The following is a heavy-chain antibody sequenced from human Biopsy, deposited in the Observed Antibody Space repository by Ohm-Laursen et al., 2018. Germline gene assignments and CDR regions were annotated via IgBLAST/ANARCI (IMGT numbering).Heavy chain of an antibody. D-gene: IGHD5-18*01. CDR1: GYLFINYG. Sequence: SVKVSCKASGYLFINYGISWVRQAPGQGLGWFGWVSTYNGNTNYAQKFRGRVTMTTDKPTSTDYVELRSLRSDDTTVYYCSRTVDTVVVSPSDHWGQGTPVTVSS. J-gene: IGHJ4*02. CDR2: VSTYNGNT. V-gene: IGHV1-18*01. CDR3: SRTVDTVVVSPSDH.